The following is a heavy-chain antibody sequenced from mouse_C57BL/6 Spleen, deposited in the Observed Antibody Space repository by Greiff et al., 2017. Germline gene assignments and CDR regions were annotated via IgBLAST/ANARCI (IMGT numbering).Heavy chain of an antibody. Sequence: VQLQQSGAELVMPGASVKLSCKASGYTFTSYWMHWVKQRPGQGLEWIGEIDPSDSYTNYNQKFKGKSTLTVDKSSSTAYMQLSSLTSEDSAVYYCARSGTLGYFDVWGTGTTVTVSS. CDR2: IDPSDSYT. J-gene: IGHJ1*03. CDR1: GYTFTSYW. D-gene: IGHD2-14*01. V-gene: IGHV1-69*01. CDR3: ARSGTLGYFDV.